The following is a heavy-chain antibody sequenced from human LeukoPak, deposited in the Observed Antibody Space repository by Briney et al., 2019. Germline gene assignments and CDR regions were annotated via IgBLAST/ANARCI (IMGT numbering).Heavy chain of an antibody. CDR3: ARGHYSNRF. CDR1: GFTVSSKY. CDR2: IYIDGGT. Sequence: GGSLRLSCAASGFTVSSKYMSWVRQAPGKGLEWVSVIYIDGGTYYADSVKGRFTISRDNSKNTLLLQMNSLRAEDTAVYYCARGHYSNRFGGQGTLVTVSS. D-gene: IGHD2-2*01. J-gene: IGHJ4*02. V-gene: IGHV3-66*01.